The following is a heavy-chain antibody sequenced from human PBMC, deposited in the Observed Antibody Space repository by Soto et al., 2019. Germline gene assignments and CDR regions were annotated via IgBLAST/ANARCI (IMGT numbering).Heavy chain of an antibody. J-gene: IGHJ3*02. D-gene: IGHD3-22*01. CDR2: ISSGGDT. V-gene: IGHV3-23*01. CDR1: GFTFTTYA. CDR3: AKDYSSGYYAFDI. Sequence: EVQLLESGGGLVQPGGSLRLSCAPSGFTFTTYAMSWVRQAPGKGLEWVSSISSGGDTYYADSVKGRFTISRDSSKNTLYLQMKNLRAEDTATYYCAKDYSSGYYAFDIWGRGTMVTVSS.